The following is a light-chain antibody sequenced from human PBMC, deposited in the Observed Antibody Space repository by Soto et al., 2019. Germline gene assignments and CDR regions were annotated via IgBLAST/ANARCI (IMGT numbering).Light chain of an antibody. Sequence: IQVTQTASAVSASLRDNVITTRRPRRPISNWLAWYQQKPGKAPKLLIYVASALHSGVPSRFSGSGSGTDFTLTISSLQPEDFATYYCQQANSFPITFGQGTRLEI. CDR3: QQANSFPIT. J-gene: IGKJ5*01. CDR1: RPISNW. V-gene: IGKV1-12*01. CDR2: VAS.